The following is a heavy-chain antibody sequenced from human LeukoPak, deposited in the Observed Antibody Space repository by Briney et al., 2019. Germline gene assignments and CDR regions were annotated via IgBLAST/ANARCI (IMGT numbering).Heavy chain of an antibody. CDR3: ARLTTTGTGRGYMYV. J-gene: IGHJ6*03. D-gene: IGHD1-1*01. V-gene: IGHV4-39*01. Sequence: SETLSLTCTVSGGSINSDIYSWGWIRQPPGKGLEWIGTIYYSGDTYYNPSLDSRVTISVDTSKNQFSLKLSSVTAADTAVYYCARLTTTGTGRGYMYVWGKGTTVTVSS. CDR1: GGSINSDIYS. CDR2: IYYSGDT.